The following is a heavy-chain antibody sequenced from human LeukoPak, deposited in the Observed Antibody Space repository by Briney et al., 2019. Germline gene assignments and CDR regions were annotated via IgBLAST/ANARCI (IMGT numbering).Heavy chain of an antibody. J-gene: IGHJ4*02. Sequence: GGSLRLSCAASGFTFNNYPLNWVRQAPGKGLEWVAYISRDGSPIYYADSVRGRFTISRDNAKNSLYLQMNSLRAEDTAVYYCARVRYNSGYIFDSWGQGTLVAVSS. CDR1: GFTFNNYP. CDR3: ARVRYNSGYIFDS. CDR2: ISRDGSPI. V-gene: IGHV3-48*03. D-gene: IGHD5-18*01.